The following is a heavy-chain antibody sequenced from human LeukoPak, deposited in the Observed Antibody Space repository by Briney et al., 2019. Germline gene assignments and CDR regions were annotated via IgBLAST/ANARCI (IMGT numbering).Heavy chain of an antibody. CDR1: GFTFSSYS. V-gene: IGHV3-21*01. CDR3: ASLRGDYGDLPPDDAFDI. CDR2: ISSSSSYI. D-gene: IGHD4-17*01. Sequence: GGSLRLSCAASGFTFSSYSMNWVRQAPGKGLEWVSSISSSSSYIYYADSVKGRFTISRDNAKNSLYLQMNSLRAEDTAVYHCASLRGDYGDLPPDDAFDIWGQGTMVTVSS. J-gene: IGHJ3*02.